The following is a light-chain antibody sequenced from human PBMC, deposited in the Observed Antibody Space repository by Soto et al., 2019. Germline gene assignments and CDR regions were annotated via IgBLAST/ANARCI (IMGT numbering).Light chain of an antibody. J-gene: IGKJ1*01. CDR2: KAS. V-gene: IGKV1-5*03. CDR1: QTISSW. Sequence: QIPRRPPSRSRSVRHRVTVTCRASQTISSWLAWYQQKPGKAPKLLIYKASTLKSGVPSRFSGSGSGTEFTLTISSLQPDDFATYYCQHYNSYSEAFGQGSKVDI. CDR3: QHYNSYSEA.